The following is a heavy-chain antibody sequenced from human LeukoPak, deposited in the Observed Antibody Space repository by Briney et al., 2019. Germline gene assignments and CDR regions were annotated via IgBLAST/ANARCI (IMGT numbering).Heavy chain of an antibody. Sequence: ASVKVSCKAAGYTFTGYYMHWVRQAPGQGLEWMGWINPKSGGTNYAQKFQGRVTMTRDTSISTAYMELSRLRSDDTAVYYCARDITIFGVVTILGYYYYGMDVWGQGTTVTVSS. J-gene: IGHJ6*02. CDR3: ARDITIFGVVTILGYYYYGMDV. D-gene: IGHD3-3*01. CDR2: INPKSGGT. CDR1: GYTFTGYY. V-gene: IGHV1-2*02.